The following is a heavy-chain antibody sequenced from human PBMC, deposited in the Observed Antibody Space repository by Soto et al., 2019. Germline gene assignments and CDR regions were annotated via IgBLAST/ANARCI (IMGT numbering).Heavy chain of an antibody. CDR2: IDPRTGTSGTS. CDR3: ARLSRITFIVD. CDR1: GYTFAPYY. J-gene: IGHJ4*02. D-gene: IGHD3-16*02. V-gene: IGHV1-46*04. Sequence: QVQLVQSGAEVKGPGTSVTLSCQTSGYTFAPYYIHWVRQAPGQGLEYMGIIDPRTGTSGTSTSPQSVQGRLSITSDASTSTVYMELSNLRSDDTATYYCARLSRITFIVDWGQGTLVTVSS.